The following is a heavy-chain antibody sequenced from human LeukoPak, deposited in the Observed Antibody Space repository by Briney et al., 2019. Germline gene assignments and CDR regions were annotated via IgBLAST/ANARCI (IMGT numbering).Heavy chain of an antibody. Sequence: GGSLRLSCAASGFTFSSYAMSWVRQAPGKGLEWVSAISGSGGSTYYADSVKGRFTISRDNSKNTLYLQMNSLRAEDTAVYYCAKDLIAVAESYYYGMDVWGQGTTVTVSS. CDR2: ISGSGGST. CDR3: AKDLIAVAESYYYGMDV. J-gene: IGHJ6*02. V-gene: IGHV3-23*01. CDR1: GFTFSSYA. D-gene: IGHD6-19*01.